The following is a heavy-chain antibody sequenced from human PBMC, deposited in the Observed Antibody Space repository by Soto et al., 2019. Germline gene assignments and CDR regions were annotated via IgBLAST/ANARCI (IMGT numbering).Heavy chain of an antibody. J-gene: IGHJ6*02. CDR2: ISSGGDAT. CDR3: AKTGDFSSWGMDV. D-gene: IGHD3-3*01. Sequence: EVQLLESGGDLIQPGGSLRLSCADSGFTFSTYAMTWVRQAPGKGLEWVSIISSGGDATYYLDSVKGRFTISRDNSRNTLHLQMNSLRAEDAAVHFCAKTGDFSSWGMDVWGQGTTVTVSS. V-gene: IGHV3-23*01. CDR1: GFTFSTYA.